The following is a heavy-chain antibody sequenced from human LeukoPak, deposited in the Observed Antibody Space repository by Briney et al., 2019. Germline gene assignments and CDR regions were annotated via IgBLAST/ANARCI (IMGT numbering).Heavy chain of an antibody. Sequence: RGSLRLSCAAPGFTVSSNYMNWVPQAPGKGLEWVSVIYSGGSTFYADSVEGRFTISRDNSNNTLYLQMNSLRAEDTAMYYCAREYYDNSGGEDAFDIWGPGTMVTVSS. CDR1: GFTVSSNY. D-gene: IGHD3-22*01. CDR3: AREYYDNSGGEDAFDI. J-gene: IGHJ3*02. V-gene: IGHV3-53*01. CDR2: IYSGGST.